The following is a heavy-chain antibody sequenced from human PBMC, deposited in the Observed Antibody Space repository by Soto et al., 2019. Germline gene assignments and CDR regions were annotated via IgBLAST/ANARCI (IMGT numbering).Heavy chain of an antibody. J-gene: IGHJ4*02. Sequence: PGGSLRLSCAASDFTFSNAWMNWVRQAPGKGLEWVGRIKSKTDGGTTDYAAPVKGRFTISRDDSKNTLYLQMNSLKTEDTAVYYCTTDLGGSRRGSVVVITMGGQGTLVTVSS. V-gene: IGHV3-15*07. CDR2: IKSKTDGGTT. CDR3: TTDLGGSRRGSVVVITM. CDR1: DFTFSNAW. D-gene: IGHD3-22*01.